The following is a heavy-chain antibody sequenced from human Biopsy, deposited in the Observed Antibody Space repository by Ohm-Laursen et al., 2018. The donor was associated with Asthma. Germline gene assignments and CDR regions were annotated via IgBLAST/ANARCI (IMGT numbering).Heavy chain of an antibody. CDR2: INSVFGTT. J-gene: IGHJ4*02. D-gene: IGHD2-2*01. Sequence: ASVKVSCKSLGGTFNTYVIGWVRQAPGQGLGGMGGINSVFGTTTYPQKFQDRVTITADDSTSTVYMELSSLRSEDTAVYYCARKAGSCISRTCYSLDFWGQGTLVTVSS. CDR1: GGTFNTYV. V-gene: IGHV1-69*13. CDR3: ARKAGSCISRTCYSLDF.